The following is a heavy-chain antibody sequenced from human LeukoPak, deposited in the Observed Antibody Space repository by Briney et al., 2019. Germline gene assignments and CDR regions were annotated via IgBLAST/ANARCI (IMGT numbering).Heavy chain of an antibody. CDR1: GYTFTGYY. J-gene: IGHJ3*02. CDR2: INPNSGGT. Sequence: VSVKPSRTASGYTFTGYYMHWVRQAPGQGLEWMGWINPNSGGTNYAQKFQGRVTMTRDTSISTAYMELSRLRSDDTAVYYCARDPTRGDFILSTLKDAFDISGERKTVTVSS. D-gene: IGHD3-10*01. V-gene: IGHV1-2*02. CDR3: ARDPTRGDFILSTLKDAFDI.